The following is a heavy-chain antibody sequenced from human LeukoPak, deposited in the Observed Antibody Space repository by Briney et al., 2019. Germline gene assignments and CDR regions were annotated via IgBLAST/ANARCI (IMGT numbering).Heavy chain of an antibody. CDR3: AKGPPPLAVAGTRFD. V-gene: IGHV3-23*01. D-gene: IGHD6-19*01. CDR2: ISGSGGST. CDR1: GFTFSTYA. J-gene: IGHJ4*02. Sequence: GGSLRLSCAASGFTFSTYAVNWVRQAPGKGLEWVSAISGSGGSTYYADSVKGRFTISRDNSKNTLYLQMNSLRAEDTAVYYCAKGPPPLAVAGTRFDWGQGTLVTVSS.